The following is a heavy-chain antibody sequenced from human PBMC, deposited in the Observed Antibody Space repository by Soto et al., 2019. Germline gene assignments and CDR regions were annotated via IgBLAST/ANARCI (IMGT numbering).Heavy chain of an antibody. Sequence: SETLSLTCTVSGGSISSGDYYWSWIRQPPGKGLEWIGYIYYSGSTYYNPSLKSRVTISVDTSKNQFSLKLSSVTAADTAVYYCARDDDYYDRCGYYVPYGKDVWGQGTTVTVS. V-gene: IGHV4-30-4*01. CDR3: ARDDDYYDRCGYYVPYGKDV. D-gene: IGHD3-22*01. CDR1: GGSISSGDYY. CDR2: IYYSGST. J-gene: IGHJ6*02.